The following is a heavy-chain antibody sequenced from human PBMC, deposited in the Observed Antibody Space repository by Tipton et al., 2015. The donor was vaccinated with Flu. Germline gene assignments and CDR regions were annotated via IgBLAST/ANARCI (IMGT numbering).Heavy chain of an antibody. Sequence: QLVQSGAEVKKPGESLKISCKGSGYSFTSYWIGWVRQMPGKGLEWMGIIYPGDSDTRYSPSFQGQVTISVDKSISTAYLQWDSLKSSDSAMDYCGKHRLATVAASRCIDVWGQGTTVTVSS. D-gene: IGHD5-12*01. CDR2: IYPGDSDT. J-gene: IGHJ6*02. V-gene: IGHV5-51*01. CDR1: GYSFTSYW. CDR3: GKHRLATVAASRCIDV.